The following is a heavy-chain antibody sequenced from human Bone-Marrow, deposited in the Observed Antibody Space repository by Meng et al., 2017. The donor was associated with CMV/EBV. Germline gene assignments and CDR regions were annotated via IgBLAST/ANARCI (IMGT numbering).Heavy chain of an antibody. D-gene: IGHD6-13*01. Sequence: SCAASGFTFSDYYMSWIRQAPGKGLEWVSYISSSSSYTNYADSVKGRFTISRDNAKNSLYLQMNSLRAEDTAVYYCARDGQQEYYFDYWGQGTLVTVSS. CDR2: ISSSSSYT. CDR1: GFTFSDYY. V-gene: IGHV3-11*06. J-gene: IGHJ4*02. CDR3: ARDGQQEYYFDY.